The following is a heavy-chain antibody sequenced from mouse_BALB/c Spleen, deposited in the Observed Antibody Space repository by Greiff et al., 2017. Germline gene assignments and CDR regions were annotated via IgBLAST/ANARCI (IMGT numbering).Heavy chain of an antibody. CDR3: ARDNPWYFDV. CDR2: ISSGSSTI. CDR1: GFTFSSFG. Sequence: EVQLQESGGGLVQPGGSRKLSCAASGFTFSSFGMHWVRQAPEKGLEWVAYISSGSSTIYYADTVKGRFTISRDNPKNTLFLQMTSLRSEDTAMYYCARDNPWYFDVWGAGTTVTVSS. D-gene: IGHD1-3*01. J-gene: IGHJ1*01. V-gene: IGHV5-17*02.